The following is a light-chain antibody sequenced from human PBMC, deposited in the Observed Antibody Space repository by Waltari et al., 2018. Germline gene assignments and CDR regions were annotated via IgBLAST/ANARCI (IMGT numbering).Light chain of an antibody. CDR2: WAS. CDR3: QQYYTTPYT. CDR1: QSVLYNSNNKNY. Sequence: DIVMTQSPDSLAVSLGERATINCKSSQSVLYNSNNKNYLAWFQQKPGQPPKLLIYWASTRESGVPDLFSGSGSGTEFTLTISCLQAEDVAVYYCQQYYTTPYTFGQGTKLEIK. V-gene: IGKV4-1*01. J-gene: IGKJ2*01.